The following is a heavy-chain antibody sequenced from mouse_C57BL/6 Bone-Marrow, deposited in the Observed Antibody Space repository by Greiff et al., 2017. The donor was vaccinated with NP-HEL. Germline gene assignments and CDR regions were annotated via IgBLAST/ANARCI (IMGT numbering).Heavy chain of an antibody. CDR3: ARDAN. Sequence: ESGPGLVKPSQSLSLTCSVTGYSITSGYYWNWIRQFPGNKLEWMGYISYDGSKNYNPSLKNRISITRDTSKNQFFLKLNSVTTEDTATYYCARDANWGQGTTLTVSS. J-gene: IGHJ2*01. CDR1: GYSITSGYY. CDR2: ISYDGSK. V-gene: IGHV3-6*01.